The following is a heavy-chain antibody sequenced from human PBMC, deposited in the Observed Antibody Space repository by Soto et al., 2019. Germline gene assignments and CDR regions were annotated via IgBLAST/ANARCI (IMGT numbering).Heavy chain of an antibody. CDR3: ARAWGRGFDY. CDR2: IYYSGST. J-gene: IGHJ4*02. V-gene: IGHV4-59*01. Sequence: QVQLQESGPGLVKPSETLSLTCTVSGGSISSYYWSWIRQPPGKGLEWIGYIYYSGSTNYNPSLKGPVTISADTPKSQFSRTLSSVPAAVTAVYYCARAWGRGFDYWGQGTLVTVSS. CDR1: GGSISSYY. D-gene: IGHD3-16*01.